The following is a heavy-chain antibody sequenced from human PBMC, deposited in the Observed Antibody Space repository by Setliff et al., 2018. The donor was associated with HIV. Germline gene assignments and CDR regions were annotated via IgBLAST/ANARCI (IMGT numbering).Heavy chain of an antibody. V-gene: IGHV3-33*08. D-gene: IGHD3-22*01. CDR3: ARDYYDSSGYYSFDY. CDR2: IWYDGSNK. J-gene: IGHJ4*02. CDR1: GFTFSSYG. Sequence: QPGGSLRLSCAASGFTFSSYGMHWVRQAPGKGLEWVAVIWYDGSNKYYADSVKGRFTISRDNSKNTLYLQMNSLRAEDTAVYYCARDYYDSSGYYSFDYWGQGTLVTVS.